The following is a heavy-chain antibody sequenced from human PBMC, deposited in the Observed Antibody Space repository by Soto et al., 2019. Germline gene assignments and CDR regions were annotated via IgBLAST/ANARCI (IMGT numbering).Heavy chain of an antibody. J-gene: IGHJ5*02. CDR2: ISYDGSNK. Sequence: QVQLVESGGGVVQPGRSLRLSCAASGFTFSSYAMHWVRQAPGKGLEWVAVISYDGSNKYYADSVKGRFTISRDTSKNTLYLQMNSLRAEDTAVYYCARDLEVAVAGAWGQGTLVTVSS. V-gene: IGHV3-30-3*01. CDR1: GFTFSSYA. D-gene: IGHD6-19*01. CDR3: ARDLEVAVAGA.